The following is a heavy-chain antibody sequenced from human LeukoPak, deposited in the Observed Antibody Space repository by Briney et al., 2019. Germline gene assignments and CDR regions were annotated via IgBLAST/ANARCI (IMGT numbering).Heavy chain of an antibody. J-gene: IGHJ6*03. CDR2: FYNSGST. V-gene: IGHV4-59*01. D-gene: IGHD4-11*01. CDR1: GGSISIYY. Sequence: SETLSLTCTVSGGSISIYYWNWIRQPPGKGLEWIGYFYNSGSTDYNPSLKSRVTISVDTSKNQFSLKLSSVTAADTAVYYCARGKSTVGVPFYYYYMDVWGKGTTVTVSS. CDR3: ARGKSTVGVPFYYYYMDV.